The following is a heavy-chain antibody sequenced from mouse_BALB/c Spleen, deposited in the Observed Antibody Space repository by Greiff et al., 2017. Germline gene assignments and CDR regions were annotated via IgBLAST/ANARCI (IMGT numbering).Heavy chain of an antibody. D-gene: IGHD3-2*02. Sequence: EVHLVESGGGLVKPGGSLKLSCAASGFTFSSYAMSWVRQTPEKRLEWVASISSGGSTYYPDSVKGRFTISRDNARNILYLQMSSLRSEDTAMYYCAREAIYAMDYWGQGTSVTVSS. J-gene: IGHJ4*01. V-gene: IGHV5-6-5*01. CDR1: GFTFSSYA. CDR3: AREAIYAMDY. CDR2: ISSGGST.